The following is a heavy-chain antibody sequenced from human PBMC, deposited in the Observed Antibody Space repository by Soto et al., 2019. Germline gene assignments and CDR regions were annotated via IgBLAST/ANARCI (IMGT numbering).Heavy chain of an antibody. Sequence: SVKVSCKASGCTFSSYAISWVRQAPGQVLEWMGGIIPIFGTANYAQKFQGRVTITADESTSTAYMELSSLRSEDTAVYYCARAKKMTTEYYYYYYGMDVWGQGTTVTVSS. V-gene: IGHV1-69*13. D-gene: IGHD4-4*01. CDR2: IIPIFGTA. J-gene: IGHJ6*02. CDR1: GCTFSSYA. CDR3: ARAKKMTTEYYYYYYGMDV.